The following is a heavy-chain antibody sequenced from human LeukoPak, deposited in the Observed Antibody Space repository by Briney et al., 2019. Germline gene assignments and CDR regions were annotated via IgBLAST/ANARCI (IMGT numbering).Heavy chain of an antibody. CDR2: INPSGGST. D-gene: IGHD2/OR15-2a*01. Sequence: ASVKVSCKASGYTLTSYYIYWLRQAPGQGLAWMGRINPSGGSTRYAQKFQGRVTMTRDTSTNTVYMELSSLGSEDAAVYYCGRAFESHELDYWGQGTLVTVSS. CDR1: GYTLTSYY. J-gene: IGHJ4*02. V-gene: IGHV1-46*01. CDR3: GRAFESHELDY.